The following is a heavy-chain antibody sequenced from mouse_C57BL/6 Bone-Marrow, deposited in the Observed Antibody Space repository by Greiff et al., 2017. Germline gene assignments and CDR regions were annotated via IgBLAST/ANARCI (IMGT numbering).Heavy chain of an antibody. Sequence: QVQLQQPGAELVKPGASVKMSCKASGYTFTSYWITWVKQRPGQGLEWIGDIYPGSGSTNYNVKFKSKATMTVDTSSSTAYMQLSSLTSEDSAVYYCARSGYYGNYGYAMDYWGQGTSVTVSS. V-gene: IGHV1-55*01. CDR2: IYPGSGST. CDR3: ARSGYYGNYGYAMDY. J-gene: IGHJ4*01. CDR1: GYTFTSYW. D-gene: IGHD2-1*01.